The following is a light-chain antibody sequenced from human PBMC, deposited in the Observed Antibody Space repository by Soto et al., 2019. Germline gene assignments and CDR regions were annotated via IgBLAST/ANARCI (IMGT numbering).Light chain of an antibody. J-gene: IGKJ2*03. CDR3: QQTYSALNS. Sequence: DIQVTQSPSSLSASVGDRVTITCRASQIIRTYLNWYQQRPGKPPKLLIHTASTLQSGVPSRFSGSGSGTDFTLTISSLQPEDFATYYCQQTYSALNSFGQGTKLEIK. CDR2: TAS. CDR1: QIIRTY. V-gene: IGKV1-39*01.